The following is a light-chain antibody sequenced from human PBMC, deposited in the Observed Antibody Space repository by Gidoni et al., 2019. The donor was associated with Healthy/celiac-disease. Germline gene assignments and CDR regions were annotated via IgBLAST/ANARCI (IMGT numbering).Light chain of an antibody. Sequence: DIQMTQSPSSLSASVGDRVTITCRASQSISSYLNWYQQKPGKAPNLLIYAASSLQSGVPYRFSGSGSGTDFTFTISSLQPEDFATYYCQQSYSTPWTFGQGTKVEIK. J-gene: IGKJ1*01. CDR3: QQSYSTPWT. CDR2: AAS. V-gene: IGKV1-39*01. CDR1: QSISSY.